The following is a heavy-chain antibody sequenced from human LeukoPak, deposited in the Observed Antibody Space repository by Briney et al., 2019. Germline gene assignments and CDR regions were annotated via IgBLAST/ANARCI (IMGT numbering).Heavy chain of an antibody. J-gene: IGHJ4*02. Sequence: SETLSLTCTVSGGSISSYYWSWIRHPAGKGLEWIGRIYTSGSTNYNPSLKSRVTISVDKSKNQFSLKLSSVTAADTAVYYCARDDPRGYYGSGSYYIGSYFDYWGQGTLVTVSS. D-gene: IGHD3-10*01. CDR1: GGSISSYY. CDR2: IYTSGST. V-gene: IGHV4-4*07. CDR3: ARDDPRGYYGSGSYYIGSYFDY.